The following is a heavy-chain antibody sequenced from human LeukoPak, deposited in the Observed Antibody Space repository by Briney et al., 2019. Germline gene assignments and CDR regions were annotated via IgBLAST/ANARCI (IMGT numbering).Heavy chain of an antibody. Sequence: GGSLRLSCVASGFTFSSYWMHWVRQTPGQGLMWVARIQSDGSTIYADSVQSRFTISRDNAKNTVYLQMNSLRVDDTAVYFCTSAITYFYGSVTYDWFESWGQGIRVTVSS. D-gene: IGHD3-10*01. CDR3: TSAITYFYGSVTYDWFES. V-gene: IGHV3-74*01. CDR1: GFTFSSYW. J-gene: IGHJ5*01. CDR2: IQSDGST.